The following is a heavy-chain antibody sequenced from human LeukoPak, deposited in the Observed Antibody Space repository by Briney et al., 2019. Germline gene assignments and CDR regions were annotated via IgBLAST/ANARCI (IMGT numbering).Heavy chain of an antibody. CDR2: ISSSGSTI. Sequence: GGSLRLSCAASGFTFSSYNMNWVRQDPGKGLEWVSDISSSGSTIYFADSVKGRFTISRDNAKNSLYLQMNSLRDEDTAVYYCARLEYYYVSGNYYKLFDYWGQGTLVTVCS. D-gene: IGHD3-10*01. CDR1: GFTFSSYN. CDR3: ARLEYYYVSGNYYKLFDY. J-gene: IGHJ4*02. V-gene: IGHV3-48*02.